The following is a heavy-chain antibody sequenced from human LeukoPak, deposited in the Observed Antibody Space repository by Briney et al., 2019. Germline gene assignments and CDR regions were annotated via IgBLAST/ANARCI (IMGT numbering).Heavy chain of an antibody. J-gene: IGHJ4*02. CDR3: ARDRPYYYDSSAYYPDF. CDR2: FDPEDGET. D-gene: IGHD3-22*01. CDR1: GYTLTELS. V-gene: IGHV1-24*01. Sequence: ASVKVSCKVSGYTLTELSMHWVGQAPGKGLEWMGGFDPEDGETIYAQKFQGRVTMTEDTSTSTAYMELRSLSSDDTAVYYCARDRPYYYDSSAYYPDFWGQGTLVTVSS.